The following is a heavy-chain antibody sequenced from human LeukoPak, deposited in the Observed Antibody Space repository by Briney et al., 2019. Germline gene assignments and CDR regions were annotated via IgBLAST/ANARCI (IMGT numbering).Heavy chain of an antibody. Sequence: PGGSLRLSCAASGFTFSDYYMSWIRQAPGKGLEWVSYISSSGSTIYYADSVKGRFTISRDNAKNSLYLQMNSLRAEDTAVYYCARDNSVGDYAWWFDPWGQGTLVTVSS. CDR2: ISSSGSTI. V-gene: IGHV3-11*01. D-gene: IGHD1-26*01. CDR1: GFTFSDYY. J-gene: IGHJ5*02. CDR3: ARDNSVGDYAWWFDP.